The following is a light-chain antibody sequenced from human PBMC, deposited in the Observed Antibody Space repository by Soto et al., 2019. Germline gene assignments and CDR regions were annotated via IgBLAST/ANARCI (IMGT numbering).Light chain of an antibody. V-gene: IGLV2-14*03. CDR3: SSYTTSNTRQIV. CDR2: DAS. CDR1: SSDVGGYNY. J-gene: IGLJ1*01. Sequence: QSVLTQPASVSGSPGQSITISCTGTSSDVGGYNYVSWYQHHPGKAPKLMIFDASNRPSGVSNRFSGSKSGNTASLTISGPQPEDEADYYCSSYTTSNTRQIVFGTGTKATVL.